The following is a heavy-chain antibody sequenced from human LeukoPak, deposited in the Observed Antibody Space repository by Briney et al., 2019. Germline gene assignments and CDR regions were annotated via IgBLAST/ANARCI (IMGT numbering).Heavy chain of an antibody. CDR2: IYYSGSA. CDR3: ARVTTVTGYYYMDV. D-gene: IGHD4-11*01. J-gene: IGHJ6*03. CDR1: GGSISSYH. V-gene: IGHV4-59*01. Sequence: SETLSLTCTVSGGSISSYHWSWIRQPPGKGLEWIGYIYYSGSANYNPSLKSRATISVDTSKNQFSLKLSSVTAADTAVYYCARVTTVTGYYYMDVWGKGTTVTVSS.